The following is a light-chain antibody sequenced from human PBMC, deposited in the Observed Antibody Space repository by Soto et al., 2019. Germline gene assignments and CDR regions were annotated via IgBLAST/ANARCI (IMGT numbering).Light chain of an antibody. V-gene: IGLV2-14*01. CDR1: SNDIGGYDY. CDR3: CSYTSYSTVI. CDR2: EVT. Sequence: QSALTQPASVSGSPGQSITISCAGTSNDIGGYDYVSWYQQYPGKAPKLLIFEVTNRPSGVSDRFSGSKSGNTASLTISGLQADDEADYYCCSYTSYSTVIFGGGTKVTVL. J-gene: IGLJ2*01.